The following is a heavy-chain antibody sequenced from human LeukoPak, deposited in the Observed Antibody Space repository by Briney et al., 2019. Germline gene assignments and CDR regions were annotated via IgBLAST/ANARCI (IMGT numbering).Heavy chain of an antibody. CDR3: AKVPDFWSGYYVNY. V-gene: IGHV3-23*01. CDR2: ISGSGGST. Sequence: PGGSLRLSCAASGFTFSSYAMSWARQAPGKGLEWVSAISGSGGSTYYADSVKGRFTISRDNSKNTLYLQMNSLRAEDTAVYYCAKVPDFWSGYYVNYWGQGTLVTVSS. D-gene: IGHD3-3*01. J-gene: IGHJ4*02. CDR1: GFTFSSYA.